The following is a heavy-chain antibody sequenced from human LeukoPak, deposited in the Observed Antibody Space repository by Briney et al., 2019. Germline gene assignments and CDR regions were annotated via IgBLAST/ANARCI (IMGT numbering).Heavy chain of an antibody. V-gene: IGHV3-30*01. CDR1: GFIFSRYA. CDR2: ISHDGNNK. D-gene: IGHD1/OR15-1a*01. J-gene: IGHJ4*02. Sequence: GGSLRLSCAASGFIFSRYAMHWVRQVPGKGLEWVAVISHDGNNKYYADSVKGRFTISRDISKNTLYLQMNSLRGEDTAVYYCAREIDGTTHDYWGQGTLVTVSS. CDR3: AREIDGTTHDY.